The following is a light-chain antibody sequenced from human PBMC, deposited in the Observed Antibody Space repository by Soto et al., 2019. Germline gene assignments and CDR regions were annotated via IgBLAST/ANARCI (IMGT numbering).Light chain of an antibody. CDR1: QDIGND. V-gene: IGKV1-6*01. CDR3: LQDYNYPRT. Sequence: NQMTQSPSSMSASVGDRVTITCRASQDIGNDLGWYQQQPGKAPRLLISTASTLESGVPARFSGSGSGTHFILTISSLQPEDFATYFCLQDYNYPRTFGQGTQVEI. J-gene: IGKJ1*01. CDR2: TAS.